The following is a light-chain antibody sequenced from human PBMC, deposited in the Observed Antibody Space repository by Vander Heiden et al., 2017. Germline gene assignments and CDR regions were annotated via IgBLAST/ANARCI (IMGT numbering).Light chain of an antibody. CDR3: QSYDSSLSVRV. CDR1: SSNIGAGYD. Sequence: QSVLTQPPSVSGAPGPRVTISCTGRSSNIGAGYDVHWYQQLPGTAPKLLIYGNSNRPSGVPDRFSGSKSGTSASLAITGLQAEDEADYYCQSYDSSLSVRVFGTGTKVTVL. CDR2: GNS. V-gene: IGLV1-40*01. J-gene: IGLJ1*01.